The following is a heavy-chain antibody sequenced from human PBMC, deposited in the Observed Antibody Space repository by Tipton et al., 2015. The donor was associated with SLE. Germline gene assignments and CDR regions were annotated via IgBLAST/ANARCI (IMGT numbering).Heavy chain of an antibody. CDR2: VYYTGTT. CDR3: ARDSSGNNWWELLDY. V-gene: IGHV4-38-2*02. CDR1: GYSISRGYN. Sequence: TLSLTCSVPGYSISRGYNWGWVRQSPEKGLEWIGSVYYTGTTQYNPSLKSRVTMSVDTSKNQFSLKLSPATAADTAVYYCARDSSGNNWWELLDYWGQGTLFTVSS. D-gene: IGHD1-26*01. J-gene: IGHJ4*02.